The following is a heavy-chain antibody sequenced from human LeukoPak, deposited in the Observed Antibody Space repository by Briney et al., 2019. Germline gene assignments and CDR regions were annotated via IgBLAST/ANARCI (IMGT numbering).Heavy chain of an antibody. Sequence: PSETLSLTCTVSGGSISSYYWSWIRQPPGKGLEWIGYIYYSGSTNYNPSLKSRVTMSVDTSKNQFSLKLSSVTAADTAVYYCARDRKEYYYDSSGYDAFDIWGQGTMVTVSS. D-gene: IGHD3-22*01. CDR1: GGSISSYY. J-gene: IGHJ3*02. CDR2: IYYSGST. V-gene: IGHV4-59*01. CDR3: ARDRKEYYYDSSGYDAFDI.